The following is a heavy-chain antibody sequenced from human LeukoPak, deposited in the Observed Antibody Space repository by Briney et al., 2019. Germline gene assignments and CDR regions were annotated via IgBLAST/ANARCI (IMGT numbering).Heavy chain of an antibody. V-gene: IGHV4-34*01. CDR1: GASFSGYY. CDR2: INHSGST. Sequence: SETLSLTCAVYGASFSGYYWSWIRQPPGKGLEWIGEINHSGSTNYNPSLKSRVTISVDTSKNQFSLKLSSVTAADTAVYYCARGRLRYYYDSSGYDFDHWGQGTLVTVSS. D-gene: IGHD3-22*01. J-gene: IGHJ4*02. CDR3: ARGRLRYYYDSSGYDFDH.